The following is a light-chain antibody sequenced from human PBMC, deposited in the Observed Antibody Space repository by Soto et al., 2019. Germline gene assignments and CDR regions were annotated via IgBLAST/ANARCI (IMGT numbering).Light chain of an antibody. V-gene: IGLV2-14*01. CDR3: SSYTSSSTPYV. CDR1: SSDVGGYNY. CDR2: DVT. J-gene: IGLJ1*01. Sequence: QSVLTQPAYVSGSPGQSITFSCTGTSSDVGGYNYVSWYQQHPVKAPKLMIYDVTNRPSGVSDRFAGSKSGNTASLTISGLQAEDEADYSCSSYTSSSTPYVFGTGTKVTVL.